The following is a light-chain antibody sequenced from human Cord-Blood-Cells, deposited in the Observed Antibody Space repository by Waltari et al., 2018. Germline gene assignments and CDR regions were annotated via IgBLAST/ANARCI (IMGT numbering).Light chain of an antibody. CDR1: QSISSY. CDR3: QQSYSTPRT. J-gene: IGKJ1*01. CDR2: AAS. V-gene: IGKV1-39*01. Sequence: IQITQPPSPLSASVGARVTITCRASQSISSYLNWYQQKPGKAPKLLIYAASSLQSGVPSRCSGSGSGTDFTLTISRLQPEDFATYYCQQSYSTPRTFGQGTKVEIK.